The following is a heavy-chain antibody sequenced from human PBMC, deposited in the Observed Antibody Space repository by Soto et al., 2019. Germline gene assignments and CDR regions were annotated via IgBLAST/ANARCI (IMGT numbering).Heavy chain of an antibody. J-gene: IGHJ4*02. CDR2: ISTYSGIR. Sequence: ASVKVSCKASGYTFTSHGVSCLRQAPGQGLEWLGWISTYSGIRNYARKFQDRVTMGSDTSTSTVYMELRSLTSNDTAMYYCARDPSTSRFDYWGQGTLVTVS. CDR3: ARDPSTSRFDY. V-gene: IGHV1-18*01. D-gene: IGHD2-2*01. CDR1: GYTFTSHG.